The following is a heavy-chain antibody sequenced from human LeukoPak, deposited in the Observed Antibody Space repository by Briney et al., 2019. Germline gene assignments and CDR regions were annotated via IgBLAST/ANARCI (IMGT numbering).Heavy chain of an antibody. CDR3: TTNDAFDI. CDR2: IKTKTGGGTT. J-gene: IGHJ3*02. V-gene: IGHV3-15*01. Sequence: GGSLRLSCAASGFTFSNAWMNWVCQAPGKGLEWVGRIKTKTGGGTTDYAAPVKGRFTISRDDSKNTLFLQMNSLKTEDTAVYYCTTNDAFDIWGQGTMVTVSS. CDR1: GFTFSNAW.